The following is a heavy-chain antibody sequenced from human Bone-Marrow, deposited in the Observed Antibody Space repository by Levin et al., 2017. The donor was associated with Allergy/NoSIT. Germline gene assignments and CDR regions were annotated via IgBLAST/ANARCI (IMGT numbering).Heavy chain of an antibody. V-gene: IGHV3-30*03. CDR2: ISYDGSKI. Sequence: GESLKISCAASGFTFSNYGMHWVRQAPGKELEWVALISYDGSKIAYADSVEGRFTISRDSSKNTLFLQLNSLKAEDTAVYYCARRGQFGSFRYFEYWGQGTLVTVSS. D-gene: IGHD3-10*01. J-gene: IGHJ4*02. CDR3: ARRGQFGSFRYFEY. CDR1: GFTFSNYG.